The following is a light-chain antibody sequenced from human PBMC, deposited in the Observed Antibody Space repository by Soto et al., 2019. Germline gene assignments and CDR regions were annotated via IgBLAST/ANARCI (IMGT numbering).Light chain of an antibody. V-gene: IGLV1-47*02. CDR1: NIGSKS. J-gene: IGLJ1*01. CDR3: AAWDDSLSGPFYV. CDR2: SNN. Sequence: ELTQPPSVSVAPGQTARITCGGNNIGSKSVHWYQQLPGTAPKLLIYSNNQRPSGVPDRFSGSKSGTSASLAISGLRSEDEADYYCAAWDDSLSGPFYVFGTGTKVTVL.